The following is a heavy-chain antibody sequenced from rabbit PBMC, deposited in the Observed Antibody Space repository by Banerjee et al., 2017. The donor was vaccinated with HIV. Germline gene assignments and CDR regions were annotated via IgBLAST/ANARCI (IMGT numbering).Heavy chain of an antibody. Sequence: QEQLVESGGGLVQPGGSLKLSCKASGFDFSSYGVSWVRQAPGKGLEWIGYITYGGSTFYASWAKGRFTVSKTSSTTVTLQMTSLTAADTATYFCARDRWGADGYVAYADATLNLWGQGTLVTVS. V-gene: IGHV1S39*01. J-gene: IGHJ4*01. D-gene: IGHD6-1*01. CDR3: ARDRWGADGYVAYADATLNL. CDR1: GFDFSSYG. CDR2: ITYGGST.